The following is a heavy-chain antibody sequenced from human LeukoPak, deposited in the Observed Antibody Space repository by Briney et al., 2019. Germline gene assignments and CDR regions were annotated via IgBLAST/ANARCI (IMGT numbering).Heavy chain of an antibody. Sequence: PGGSLRLSCAASGFTFDDYAMHWVRQAPGKGLEWVSGISWNSGSIGYADSVKGRFTISRDNAKNSLYLQMNSLRAEDTALYYCVKDKDTMVRGVTYYFDYWGQGTLVTVSS. CDR3: VKDKDTMVRGVTYYFDY. J-gene: IGHJ4*02. D-gene: IGHD3-10*01. CDR1: GFTFDDYA. V-gene: IGHV3-9*01. CDR2: ISWNSGSI.